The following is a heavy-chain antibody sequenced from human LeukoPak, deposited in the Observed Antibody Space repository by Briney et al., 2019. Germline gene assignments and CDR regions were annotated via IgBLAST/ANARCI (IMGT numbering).Heavy chain of an antibody. J-gene: IGHJ3*02. V-gene: IGHV1-69*13. CDR1: GGTFSSYA. CDR3: ARDQGEWELDLGYAFDI. Sequence: ASVKVSCKASGGTFSSYAISWVRQAPGQGLEWMGGIIPIFGTANYAQKFQGRVTITADESTSTAYMELSSLRSEDTAVYYCARDQGEWELDLGYAFDIWGQGTMVTVSS. D-gene: IGHD1-26*01. CDR2: IIPIFGTA.